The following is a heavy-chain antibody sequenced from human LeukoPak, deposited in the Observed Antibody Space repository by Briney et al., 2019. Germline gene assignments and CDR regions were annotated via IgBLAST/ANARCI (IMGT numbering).Heavy chain of an antibody. CDR1: GYTFTSFY. D-gene: IGHD3-10*02. CDR3: ARSGELLYSEFDY. V-gene: IGHV1-46*01. CDR2: INPNGGST. Sequence: GASVKVSCKASGYTFTSFYIHWVRQAPGQGLEWMGLINPNGGSTSFAQKFQGRVTMTRDTSTSTVYMELSSLTSEDTAVYYCARSGELLYSEFDYWGQGILVTVSS. J-gene: IGHJ4*02.